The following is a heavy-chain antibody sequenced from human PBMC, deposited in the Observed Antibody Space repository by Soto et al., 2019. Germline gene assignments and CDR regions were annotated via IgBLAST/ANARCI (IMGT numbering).Heavy chain of an antibody. J-gene: IGHJ6*02. CDR2: IYYRSKWFY. CDR1: GDSVSSNGAC. V-gene: IGHV6-1*01. CDR3: ARVHCSAGTCLDGLDF. D-gene: IGHD2-15*01. Sequence: SQTLPLTCVISGDSVSSNGACWNWIRQSPSRGLQWLGRIYYRSKWFYDYAASVESRMAINPDTSRNQFSLQLNYVTPEDTAVYYCARVHCSAGTCLDGLDFWGQGTTVTVSS.